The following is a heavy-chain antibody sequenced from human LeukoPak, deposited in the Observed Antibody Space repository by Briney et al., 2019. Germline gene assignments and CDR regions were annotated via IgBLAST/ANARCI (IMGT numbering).Heavy chain of an antibody. CDR1: GGSFSGYY. J-gene: IGHJ6*03. Sequence: PSETLSLTCAVYGGSFSGYYWSWIRQPPGKGLEWIGEINHSGSTNYNPSLKSRVAISVDTSKNQFSLKLSSVPAADTAVYYCARGQFRRGESYGALINYYYYYMDVWGKGTTVTVSS. CDR3: ARGQFRRGESYGALINYYYYYMDV. CDR2: INHSGST. V-gene: IGHV4-34*01. D-gene: IGHD1-26*01.